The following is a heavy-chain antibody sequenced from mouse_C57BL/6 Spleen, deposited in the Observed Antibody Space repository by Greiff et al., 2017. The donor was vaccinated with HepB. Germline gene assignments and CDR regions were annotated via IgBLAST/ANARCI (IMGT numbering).Heavy chain of an antibody. CDR3: ARSLRYSDY. Sequence: VQLQQSGAELVKPGASVKLSCKASGYTFTSYWMHWVKQRPGQGLEWIGMIHPNSGSTNYNEKCKSKATLTVDKSSSTAYMQLSSLTSEDSAVYYCARSLRYSDYWGQGTTLTVSS. J-gene: IGHJ2*01. CDR1: GYTFTSYW. D-gene: IGHD1-1*01. V-gene: IGHV1-64*01. CDR2: IHPNSGST.